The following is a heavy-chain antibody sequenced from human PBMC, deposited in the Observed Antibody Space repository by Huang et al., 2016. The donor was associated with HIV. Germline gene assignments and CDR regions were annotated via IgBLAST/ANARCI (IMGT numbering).Heavy chain of an antibody. CDR2: IRYDGNNY. J-gene: IGHJ4*02. V-gene: IGHV3-30*02. Sequence: QVQLVESGGGVVQPGGSLRLSCTASGFTFGSFGMPWVRQAPGKGLEWVAFIRYDGNNYYYADSVRGRFTISRDNSKDTLYLQMNRLRPDDSAVYYCAKDLTYTFGRHFDYWGRGTLVTVSS. CDR1: GFTFGSFG. CDR3: AKDLTYTFGRHFDY. D-gene: IGHD3-3*01.